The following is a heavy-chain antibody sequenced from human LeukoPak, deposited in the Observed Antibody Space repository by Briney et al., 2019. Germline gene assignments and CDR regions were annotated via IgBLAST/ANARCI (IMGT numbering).Heavy chain of an antibody. CDR3: ARLIDWYFDL. J-gene: IGHJ2*01. Sequence: GESLKISCEGSGFNFARYWIGWVRQMPGKGLDYMGIIYIGHSDARYSPSFQGHVTMSADKSTGTAFLQWSSLQASDTGIYYCARLIDWYFDLWGRSTLVTVSS. CDR1: GFNFARYW. V-gene: IGHV5-51*01. CDR2: IYIGHSDA.